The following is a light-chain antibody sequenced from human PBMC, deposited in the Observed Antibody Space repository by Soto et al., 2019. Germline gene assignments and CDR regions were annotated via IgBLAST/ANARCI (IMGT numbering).Light chain of an antibody. J-gene: IGLJ2*01. CDR3: CSYAGSSTSGV. CDR1: SSDVGSYNL. CDR2: EGS. V-gene: IGLV2-23*01. Sequence: QSALTQPASVSGSPGQSITISCTGTSSDVGSYNLVSWYQQHPGKAPKLMIYEGSKRPSGVSNRFSGSKSGNTASLTISGLQAEDEGDYYCCSYAGSSTSGVFGGGTQLTVL.